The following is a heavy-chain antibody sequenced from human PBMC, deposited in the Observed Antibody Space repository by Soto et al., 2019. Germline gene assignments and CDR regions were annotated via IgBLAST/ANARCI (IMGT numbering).Heavy chain of an antibody. D-gene: IGHD1-20*01. CDR1: GAALNSGNYY. CDR3: ARLRIASNNYKWFDP. V-gene: IGHV4-31*03. Sequence: KPSETLTLTCSDSGAALNSGNYYWSRIRQVPGKGLEWLGHIYVTGAVDYNPSLRGRITISQDTSERQFSLNLRLVTAADTAVYYCARLRIASNNYKWFDPWGQGTLVTVSS. CDR2: IYVTGAV. J-gene: IGHJ5*02.